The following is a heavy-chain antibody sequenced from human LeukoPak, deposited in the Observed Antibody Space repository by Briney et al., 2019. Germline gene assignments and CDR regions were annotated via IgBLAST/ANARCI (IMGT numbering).Heavy chain of an antibody. Sequence: SETLSLTCTVSGGSISSYYWSWIRQPPGKGLKWIGNIYYSGYTTYSPSLRSRVTISVDTSKNQFSLKLNSVTAADAAVYYCARLTKNDSGSFRFGKKKRGYMDVWGKGTTVTISS. CDR2: IYYSGYT. J-gene: IGHJ6*03. CDR3: ARLTKNDSGSFRFGKKKRGYMDV. D-gene: IGHD3-10*01. CDR1: GGSISSYY. V-gene: IGHV4-59*12.